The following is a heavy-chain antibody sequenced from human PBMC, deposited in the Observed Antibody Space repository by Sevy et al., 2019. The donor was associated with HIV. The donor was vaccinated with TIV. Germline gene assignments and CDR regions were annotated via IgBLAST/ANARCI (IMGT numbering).Heavy chain of an antibody. J-gene: IGHJ5*02. CDR1: GFTFSSYA. V-gene: IGHV3-30-3*01. CDR3: AREVKEGIAAAGRSGWFDP. D-gene: IGHD6-13*01. Sequence: GGSLRLSCAASGFTFSSYAMRWVRQAPGKGLEWVAVISYDGSNKYYADSVKGRFTISRDNSKNTLYLQMNSLRAEDTAVYYCAREVKEGIAAAGRSGWFDPWGQGTLVTVSS. CDR2: ISYDGSNK.